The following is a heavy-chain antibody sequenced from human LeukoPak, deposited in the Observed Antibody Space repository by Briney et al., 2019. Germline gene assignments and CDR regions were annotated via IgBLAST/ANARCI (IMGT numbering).Heavy chain of an antibody. CDR3: SRVRSVPRYDSSGYQLGYFDY. Sequence: SETLSLTCAVYGGSFSGYYWTWIRQPPGKGLEWIGEINHSGTTTYNPSLKNRVTISVDTSKNQFSLKLRTVTAADTTVYYCSRVRSVPRYDSSGYQLGYFDYWGQGTLVTVSS. J-gene: IGHJ4*02. CDR2: INHSGTT. D-gene: IGHD3-22*01. V-gene: IGHV4-34*01. CDR1: GGSFSGYY.